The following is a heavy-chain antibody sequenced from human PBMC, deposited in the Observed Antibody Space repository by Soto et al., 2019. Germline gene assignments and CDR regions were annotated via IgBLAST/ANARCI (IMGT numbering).Heavy chain of an antibody. CDR2: IIPIFGTA. J-gene: IGHJ5*02. CDR3: ARFVAAAGMANWFDP. V-gene: IGHV1-69*13. D-gene: IGHD6-13*01. Sequence: ASVKVYCKASGGTFSSYAISWVRQAPGQGLEWMGGIIPIFGTANYAQKFQGRVTITADESTSTAYMELSSLRSEDTAVYYCARFVAAAGMANWFDPWGQGTLVTVSS. CDR1: GGTFSSYA.